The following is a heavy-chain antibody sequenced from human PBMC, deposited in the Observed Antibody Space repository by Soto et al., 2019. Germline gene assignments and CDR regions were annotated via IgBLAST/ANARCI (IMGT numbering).Heavy chain of an antibody. J-gene: IGHJ5*02. Sequence: GALRLSCAASGFMFSDYAMTWARQAPGKELEWVSGLLRPGRSTYYADSVKGRFTISGDTSANTVYLQMDSLRAEDTAVYYCAKDAIANDGIWLMDSWGQGTVVTVSS. CDR3: AKDAIANDGIWLMDS. CDR1: GFMFSDYA. V-gene: IGHV3-23*01. D-gene: IGHD3-16*01. CDR2: LLRPGRST.